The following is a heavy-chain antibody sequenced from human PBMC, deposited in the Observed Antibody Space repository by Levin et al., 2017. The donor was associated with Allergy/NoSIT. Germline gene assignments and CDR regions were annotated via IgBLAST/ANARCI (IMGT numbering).Heavy chain of an antibody. CDR1: GVPFSTDP. Sequence: PGGSLRLSCAASGVPFSTDPMSWVRQAPGKGLEWVSSISGSGGRAFHADSVKGRFTISRDNSKNTLSLQMNSLRAEDTAIYYCAKDPTGGYNNYEFRYFDLWGPGTLVTVSS. D-gene: IGHD5-12*01. V-gene: IGHV3-23*01. CDR2: ISGSGGRA. CDR3: AKDPTGGYNNYEFRYFDL. J-gene: IGHJ2*01.